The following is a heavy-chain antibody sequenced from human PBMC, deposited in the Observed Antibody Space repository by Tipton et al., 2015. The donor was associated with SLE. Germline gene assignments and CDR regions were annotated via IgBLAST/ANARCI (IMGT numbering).Heavy chain of an antibody. J-gene: IGHJ4*02. V-gene: IGHV4-61*02. Sequence: TLSLTCTVSGGSISSSNNYWDWIRQPPGKGLEWIGRIYTTGNTNYNPSLKSRVTMSEDTSKNQFSLKLSSVTAADTAVYYCARDKSSHSKYILDYWGQGTLVTVSP. CDR3: ARDKSSHSKYILDY. CDR2: IYTTGNT. CDR1: GGSISSSNNY. D-gene: IGHD3-3*02.